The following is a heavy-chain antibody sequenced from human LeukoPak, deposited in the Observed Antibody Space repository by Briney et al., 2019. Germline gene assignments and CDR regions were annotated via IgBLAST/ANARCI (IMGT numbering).Heavy chain of an antibody. D-gene: IGHD2-2*01. J-gene: IGHJ5*02. CDR1: GYSISSGYY. V-gene: IGHV4-38-2*01. CDR3: ARDAMAGWLNWFDP. Sequence: SETLSLTCAVSGYSISSGYYWGWIRQPPGKGLEWIGSIYHGGSTYYNPSLKSRVTISVDTSKNQFSLKLSSVTAADTAVYYCARDAMAGWLNWFDPWGQGTLVTVSS. CDR2: IYHGGST.